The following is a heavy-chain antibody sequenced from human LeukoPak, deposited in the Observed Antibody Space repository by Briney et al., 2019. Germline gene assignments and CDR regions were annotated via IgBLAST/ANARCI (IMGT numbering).Heavy chain of an antibody. J-gene: IGHJ4*02. CDR1: GFTVSSNY. Sequence: GGSLRLSCAASGFTVSSNYMNWVRQAPGKGLEWVSVIYSGDNTYYADSLKGRFTISRDISKNSLYLEMNSLRDEDTAVYYCARVHRGYSYGRLDYWGQGTLVTVSS. D-gene: IGHD5-18*01. CDR2: IYSGDNT. CDR3: ARVHRGYSYGRLDY. V-gene: IGHV3-66*01.